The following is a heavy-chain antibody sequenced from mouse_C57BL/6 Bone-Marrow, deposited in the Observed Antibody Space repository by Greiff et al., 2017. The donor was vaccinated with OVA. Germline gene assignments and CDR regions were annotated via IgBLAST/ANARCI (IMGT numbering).Heavy chain of an antibody. J-gene: IGHJ2*01. D-gene: IGHD2-1*01. CDR2: INPISGST. CDR1: GYTFTSYW. Sequence: QVQLQQPGAELVKPGASVKLSCKASGYTFTSYWMHWVKQRPGQGLEWIGMINPISGSTNYNEKFKSKATLTVDKSSSTAYMQLSSLTSEDAAVYCCARLGYGNYVGWGQGTTLTVSS. CDR3: ARLGYGNYVG. V-gene: IGHV1-64*01.